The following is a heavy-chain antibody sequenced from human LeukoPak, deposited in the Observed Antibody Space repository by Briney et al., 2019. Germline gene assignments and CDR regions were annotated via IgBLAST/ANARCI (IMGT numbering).Heavy chain of an antibody. CDR2: IWYDGSNK. CDR3: ARVRGYSYGHFDY. J-gene: IGHJ4*02. Sequence: VGSLRLSCAASGFTFSSYGMHWVRQAPGQGLGGVAVIWYDGSNKYYADSVKGRFTISRDNSKNTLYLQMNSLRAEDTVVYYCARVRGYSYGHFDYWGQGTLVTVSS. D-gene: IGHD5-18*01. V-gene: IGHV3-33*01. CDR1: GFTFSSYG.